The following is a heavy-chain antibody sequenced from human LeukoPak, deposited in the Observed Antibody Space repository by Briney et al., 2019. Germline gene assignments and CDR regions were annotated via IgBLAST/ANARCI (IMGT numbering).Heavy chain of an antibody. Sequence: ASVKVSCKVSGYTLTELSMHWVRQAPGKGLEWMGGFDPEDGETIYAQKFQGRVTMTEDTSTDTAYMELSSLRSEDTAVYYCATDSYYGSGSYCFDYWGQGTLVTVSS. CDR3: ATDSYYGSGSYCFDY. CDR1: GYTLTELS. J-gene: IGHJ4*02. V-gene: IGHV1-24*01. D-gene: IGHD3-10*01. CDR2: FDPEDGET.